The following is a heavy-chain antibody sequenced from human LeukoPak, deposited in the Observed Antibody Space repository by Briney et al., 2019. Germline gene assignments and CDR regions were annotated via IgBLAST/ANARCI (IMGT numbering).Heavy chain of an antibody. CDR3: ARDGGATLY. D-gene: IGHD1-26*01. J-gene: IGHJ4*02. V-gene: IGHV4-61*02. CDR1: GGSISSGSYY. CDR2: IYTSGST. Sequence: PSQTLSLTCTVSGGSISSGSYYWSWIRQPAGKGLEWIGRIYTSGSTNYNPSLKSRVTISVDTSKNQFSLKLSSVTAADTAVYYCARDGGATLYWGQGTQVTVSS.